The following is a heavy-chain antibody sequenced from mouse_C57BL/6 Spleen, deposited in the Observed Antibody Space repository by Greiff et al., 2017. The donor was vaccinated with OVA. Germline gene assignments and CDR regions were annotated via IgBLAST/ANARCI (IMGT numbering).Heavy chain of an antibody. Sequence: QVQLKESGAELVKPGASVKISCKASGYAFSSYWMNWVKQRPGKGLEWIGQIYPGDGDTNYNGKFKGKATLTADKSSSTAYMQLSSLTSEDSAVYFCARSYYSNHWFAYWGQGTLVTVSA. CDR1: GYAFSSYW. J-gene: IGHJ3*01. V-gene: IGHV1-80*01. CDR2: IYPGDGDT. D-gene: IGHD2-5*01. CDR3: ARSYYSNHWFAY.